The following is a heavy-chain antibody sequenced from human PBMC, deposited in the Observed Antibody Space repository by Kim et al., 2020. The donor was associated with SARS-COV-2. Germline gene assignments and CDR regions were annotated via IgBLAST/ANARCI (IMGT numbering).Heavy chain of an antibody. V-gene: IGHV3-30*18. CDR1: GFTFSSYG. CDR3: AKGRGSGYYLKYYYYGMDV. J-gene: IGHJ6*04. CDR2: ISYDGSNK. Sequence: GGSLRLSCAASGFTFSSYGMHWVRQAPGKGLEWVAVISYDGSNKYYADSVKGRFTISRDNSKNTLYLQMNSLRAEDTAVYYCAKGRGSGYYLKYYYYGMDVWGEGTTVTVPT. D-gene: IGHD5-12*01.